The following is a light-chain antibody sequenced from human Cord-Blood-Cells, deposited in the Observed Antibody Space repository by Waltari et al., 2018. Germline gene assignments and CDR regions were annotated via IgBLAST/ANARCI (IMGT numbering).Light chain of an antibody. V-gene: IGLV2-11*01. CDR3: CSYAGSYTGV. CDR1: SSDVGGYNY. J-gene: IGLJ1*01. CDR2: DVS. Sequence: QSALTQPRSVSGSPGPSVTISCTGTSSDVGGYNYVSWYQQHPGKAPKLMIYDVSKRPSGVPDRCSGSKSGNTASLTISGLQAEDEADYYCCSYAGSYTGVFGTGTKVTVL.